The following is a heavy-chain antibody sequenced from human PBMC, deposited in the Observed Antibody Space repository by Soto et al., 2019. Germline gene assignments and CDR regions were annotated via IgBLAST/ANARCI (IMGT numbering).Heavy chain of an antibody. V-gene: IGHV3-9*01. CDR1: GFTFEDNS. CDR2: ISWNSANT. J-gene: IGHJ4*02. Sequence: EVQLVESGGGLIQPGRSLRLACVASGFTFEDNSMHWVRQAPGKGLEWVSGISWNSANTGYADSVKGQFTISRDNAKNSLYLEMNSVRAEDTALYYCAKEGFASWGQGTLVTVSS. CDR3: AKEGFAS.